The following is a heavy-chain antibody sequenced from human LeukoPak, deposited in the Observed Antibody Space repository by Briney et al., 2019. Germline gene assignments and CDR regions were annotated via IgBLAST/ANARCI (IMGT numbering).Heavy chain of an antibody. CDR1: GFTFSSYG. D-gene: IGHD3-22*01. Sequence: GGSLRLSCAASGFTFSSYGMSWVRQAPGKGLEWVSYISSSSSTIYYADSVKGRFTISRDNAKNSLYLQMNTLRAEDTAVYYCARDRHKYNYDSGGYPPYWGQGTLVTVSS. CDR3: ARDRHKYNYDSGGYPPY. V-gene: IGHV3-48*01. CDR2: ISSSSSTI. J-gene: IGHJ4*02.